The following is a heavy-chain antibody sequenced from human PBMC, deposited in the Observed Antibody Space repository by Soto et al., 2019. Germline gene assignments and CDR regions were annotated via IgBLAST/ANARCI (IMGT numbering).Heavy chain of an antibody. Sequence: PGESLKISCKASGYSFTYFWIGWVRQVPGKGLKWMGIIYPGDSDAIYSPSFQGQVTFSIDESNTTAYLQWSSLKASDTAMYYCARSITMARGAFDIWGQGTMVTVS. D-gene: IGHD3-10*01. CDR3: ARSITMARGAFDI. CDR1: GYSFTYFW. V-gene: IGHV5-51*01. CDR2: IYPGDSDA. J-gene: IGHJ3*02.